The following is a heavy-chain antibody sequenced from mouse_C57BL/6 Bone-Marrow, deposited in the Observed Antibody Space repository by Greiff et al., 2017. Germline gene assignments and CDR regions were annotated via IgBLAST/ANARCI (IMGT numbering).Heavy chain of an antibody. CDR2: ISYDGSN. J-gene: IGHJ3*01. Sequence: EVKLQQSGPGLVKPSQSLSLTCSVTGYSITSGYYWNWIRQFPGNQLEWMGYISYDGSNNYNPSLKNRISITRDTSKNQFFLKLNSVTPEDAATYYCASDRWLLLFAYWGQGTLVTVSA. D-gene: IGHD2-3*01. V-gene: IGHV3-6*01. CDR3: ASDRWLLLFAY. CDR1: GYSITSGYY.